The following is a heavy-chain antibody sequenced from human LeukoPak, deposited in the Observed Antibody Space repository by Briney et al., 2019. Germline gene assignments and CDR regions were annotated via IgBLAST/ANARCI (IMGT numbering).Heavy chain of an antibody. CDR1: WFTLSGYD. D-gene: IGHD3-22*01. V-gene: IGHV3-30*02. J-gene: IGHJ4*02. CDR2: IQYDGGEK. CDR3: QRYSSGYYYFDY. Sequence: GGSLRLSCAASWFTLSGYDIYWVRQAPGKGLEWVAFIQYDGGEKYYGDSVKGRFTISRDNSNNTLYLQMDRLRTEDTAVYFCQRYSSGYYYFDYWGQGTLVTVSS.